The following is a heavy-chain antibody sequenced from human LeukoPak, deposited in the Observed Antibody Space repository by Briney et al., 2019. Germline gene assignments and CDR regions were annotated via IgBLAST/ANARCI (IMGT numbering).Heavy chain of an antibody. CDR3: ARGPYSGSYYR. D-gene: IGHD1-26*01. V-gene: IGHV4-59*01. CDR2: IYYSGST. CDR1: GGSISSYY. J-gene: IGHJ5*02. Sequence: SETLSLTRTVSGGSISSYYWSWIRQPPGKGLEWIGYIYYSGSTNYNPSLKSRVTISVDTSKNQFSLKLSSVTAADTAVYYCARGPYSGSYYRWGQGTLVTVSS.